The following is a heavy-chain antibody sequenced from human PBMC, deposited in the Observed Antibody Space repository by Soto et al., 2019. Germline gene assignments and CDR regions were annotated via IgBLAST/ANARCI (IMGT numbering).Heavy chain of an antibody. CDR3: AKDQSVGLNQDDGMDG. D-gene: IGHD1-26*01. CDR1: GFTFSSYG. J-gene: IGHJ6*02. V-gene: IGHV3-30*18. Sequence: QVQLVASGGGVVQPGRSLRLSCAASGFTFSSYGMHWVRRAPGKGLDWVAVIFHDGSGQRYTDSVQGRFTISRDNSKNTLFLKMDSLRAEDTAVYYWAKDQSVGLNQDDGMDGWGPGNTVTVS. CDR2: IFHDGSGQ.